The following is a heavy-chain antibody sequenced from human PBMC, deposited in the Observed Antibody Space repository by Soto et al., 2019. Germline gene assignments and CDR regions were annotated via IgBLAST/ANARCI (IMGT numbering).Heavy chain of an antibody. Sequence: GASVKVSCKASGYTFTGYYMHWVRQAPGQGLEWMGWINPNSGGTNYAQKFQGRVTMTRDTSISTAYMELSRLRSDDTAVYYCARGWHSGTGWFDPWGQGTLVTVSS. V-gene: IGHV1-2*02. J-gene: IGHJ5*02. CDR2: INPNSGGT. CDR3: ARGWHSGTGWFDP. D-gene: IGHD1-26*01. CDR1: GYTFTGYY.